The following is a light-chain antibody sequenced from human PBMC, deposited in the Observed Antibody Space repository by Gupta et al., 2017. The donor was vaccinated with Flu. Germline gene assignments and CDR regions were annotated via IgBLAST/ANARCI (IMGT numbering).Light chain of an antibody. CDR3: CSYAGRYTLI. CDR2: DVT. V-gene: IGLV2-11*03. CDR1: TADVGAYDY. J-gene: IGLJ2*01. Sequence: SATISCTGTTADVGAYDYVYLYQPHPANPINIMFYDVTKRPSAVPDRFSGSKSGNTASLTISVLQEEDEADYYGCSYAGRYTLIIGGGTKLTVL.